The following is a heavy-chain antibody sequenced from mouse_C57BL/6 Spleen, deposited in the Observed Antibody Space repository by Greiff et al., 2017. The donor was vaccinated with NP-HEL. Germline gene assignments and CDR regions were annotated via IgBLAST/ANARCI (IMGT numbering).Heavy chain of an antibody. V-gene: IGHV2-5*01. J-gene: IGHJ1*03. D-gene: IGHD1-1*01. CDR3: AKNEGYYGSRPWYFDV. CDR1: GFSLTSYG. Sequence: VKLQESGPGLVQPSQSLSITCTVSGFSLTSYGVHWVRQSPGKGLEWLGVIWRGGSTDYNAAFMSRLSITKDNSKSQVFFKMNSLQADDTAIYYCAKNEGYYGSRPWYFDVWGTGTTVTVSS. CDR2: IWRGGST.